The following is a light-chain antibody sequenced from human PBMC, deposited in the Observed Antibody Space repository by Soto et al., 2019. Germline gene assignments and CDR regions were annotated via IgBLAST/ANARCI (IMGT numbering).Light chain of an antibody. Sequence: EIVLTQSPGTLSSSPGERATLSCRASQSLSTSELAWYQQKPGQALMLLIYGASSRATGIPDRFSGSGSGTDFTLTISRLEHEDSAVYYCQQHGTTFGQGTKVEIK. J-gene: IGKJ1*01. V-gene: IGKV3-20*01. CDR2: GAS. CDR3: QQHGTT. CDR1: QSLSTSE.